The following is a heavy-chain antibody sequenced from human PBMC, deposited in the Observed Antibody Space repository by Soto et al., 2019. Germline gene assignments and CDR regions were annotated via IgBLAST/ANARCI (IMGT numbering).Heavy chain of an antibody. J-gene: IGHJ5*02. V-gene: IGHV1-18*01. CDR2: IRIYNGNT. D-gene: IGHD1-26*01. Sequence: QVHLVQSGPEVKKPGASVKVSCKASGYNFTSYGISWVRQAPGQGLEWMGWIRIYNGNTKYAQKFQGRVTMTTDTSTTTAYMELRSLRSDATAVYYCARENKWELSHWFDPWGQGTQVTVSS. CDR3: ARENKWELSHWFDP. CDR1: GYNFTSYG.